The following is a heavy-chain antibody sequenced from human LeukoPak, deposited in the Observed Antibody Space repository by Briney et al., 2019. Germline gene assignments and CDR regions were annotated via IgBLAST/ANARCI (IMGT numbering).Heavy chain of an antibody. Sequence: ASVKVSCKASGYTFTSYAMNWVRQAPGQGLEWMGWINTNTGNPTYAQGFTGRFVFSLDTSVSTAYLQISSLKAEDTAVYYCARVISSSWSRPNYYYYGMDVWGQGTTVTVSS. CDR3: ARVISSSWSRPNYYYYGMDV. J-gene: IGHJ6*02. CDR2: INTNTGNP. CDR1: GYTFTSYA. V-gene: IGHV7-4-1*02. D-gene: IGHD6-13*01.